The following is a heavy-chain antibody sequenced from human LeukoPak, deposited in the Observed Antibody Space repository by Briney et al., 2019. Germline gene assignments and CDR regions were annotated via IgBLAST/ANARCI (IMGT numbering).Heavy chain of an antibody. CDR3: ARGRSTSGQPFDY. CDR1: GGSISSYY. CDR2: IYYSGST. V-gene: IGHV4-59*01. J-gene: IGHJ4*02. D-gene: IGHD2-2*01. Sequence: SETLSLTCTVSGGSISSYYWSWIRQPPGKGLEWIGYIYYSGSTNYNPSLKSRVTISVDTSKNQFSLKLSSVTAADTAVYYCARGRSTSGQPFDYWGQGTLVTVSS.